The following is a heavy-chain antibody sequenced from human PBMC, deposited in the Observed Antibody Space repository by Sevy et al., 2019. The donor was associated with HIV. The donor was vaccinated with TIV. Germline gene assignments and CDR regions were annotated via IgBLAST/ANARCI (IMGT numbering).Heavy chain of an antibody. D-gene: IGHD5-12*01. CDR1: GFSFNTYS. CDR2: ISSSGNYI. CDR3: ARGQKGKYSAYDGAGYYGMDV. J-gene: IGHJ6*02. Sequence: GESLKISCTASGFSFNTYSMNWVRQGPGKGLEWVSSISSSGNYIYYADSVKGRITISRDNAKNSLYLQMNSLRAEDTAVYYCARGQKGKYSAYDGAGYYGMDVWGQGTTVTVSS. V-gene: IGHV3-21*01.